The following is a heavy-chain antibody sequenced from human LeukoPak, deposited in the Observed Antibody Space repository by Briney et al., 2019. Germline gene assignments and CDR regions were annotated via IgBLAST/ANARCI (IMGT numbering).Heavy chain of an antibody. V-gene: IGHV4-59*02. J-gene: IGHJ4*02. CDR3: VRSSYSGTYPGGY. CDR2: IYYGGST. D-gene: IGHD1-26*01. Sequence: SETLSLTCTVSVVSVSSYYWSWIRQPPGKGLEWIGYIYYGGSTYSNPSLKGRGAISLDTSKNQFSLKLNSVTAADTAVYYCVRSSYSGTYPGGYWGQGTLVTVSS. CDR1: VVSVSSYY.